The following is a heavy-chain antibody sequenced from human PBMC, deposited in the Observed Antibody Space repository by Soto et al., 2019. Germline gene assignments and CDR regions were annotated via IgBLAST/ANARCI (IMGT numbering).Heavy chain of an antibody. D-gene: IGHD2-2*01. CDR1: GYTFTSHD. J-gene: IGHJ5*02. CDR2: MNPNTGHT. CDR3: ASDMSTT. Sequence: QVQLVQSGAEVKKPGASVKVSCKASGYTFTSHDINWMRQATGQGLEWMGWMNPNTGHTNYAQKXQXRXRMTRDTSISTAYMELTNLRSEDTAIYYCASDMSTTWGQGTLVTVSS. V-gene: IGHV1-8*01.